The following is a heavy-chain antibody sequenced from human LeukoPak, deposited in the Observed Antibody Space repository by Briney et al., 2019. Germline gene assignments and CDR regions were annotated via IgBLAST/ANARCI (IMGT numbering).Heavy chain of an antibody. D-gene: IGHD3-22*01. CDR2: ISSSSSYI. J-gene: IGHJ4*02. V-gene: IGHV3-21*04. Sequence: GGSLRLSCAASGFTFSSYSMNWVRQAPGKGLEWVSSISSSSSYIYYADSVKGRFTISRDNAKNSLYLQMNSLRAEDTAVYYCASLHLYYYDSSGYPPDWGQGTLVTVSS. CDR3: ASLHLYYYDSSGYPPD. CDR1: GFTFSSYS.